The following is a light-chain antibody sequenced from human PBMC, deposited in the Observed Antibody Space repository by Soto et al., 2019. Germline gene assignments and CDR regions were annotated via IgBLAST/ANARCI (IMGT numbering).Light chain of an antibody. CDR2: DAS. Sequence: DIHMTQSPSTLSASVGERVTLTCRASQSISSWLAWYQQKPGKAPKLLIYDASSLESGVPSRFSGSGSGKEFTLNISRLQPDDGATYYGQKYNSSPWTFGQGTKVDIK. V-gene: IGKV1-5*01. J-gene: IGKJ1*01. CDR3: QKYNSSPWT. CDR1: QSISSW.